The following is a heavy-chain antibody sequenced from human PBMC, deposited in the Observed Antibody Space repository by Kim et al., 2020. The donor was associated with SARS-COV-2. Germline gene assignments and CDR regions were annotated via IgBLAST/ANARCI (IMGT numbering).Heavy chain of an antibody. CDR1: GFTFDDYA. CDR3: AKDIAARDYWYFDL. D-gene: IGHD6-6*01. V-gene: IGHV3-9*01. CDR2: ISWNSGSI. J-gene: IGHJ2*01. Sequence: GGSLRLSCAASGFTFDDYAMHWVRQALGKGLEWVSGISWNSGSIGYADSVKGRFTISRDNAKNSLYLQMNSLRAEDTALYYCAKDIAARDYWYFDLWGRGTLVTVSS.